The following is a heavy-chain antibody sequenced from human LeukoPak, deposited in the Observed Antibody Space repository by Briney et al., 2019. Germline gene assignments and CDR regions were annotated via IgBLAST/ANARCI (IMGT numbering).Heavy chain of an antibody. CDR2: INHSGST. CDR3: ARQPQWLVRLYYYYYMDV. V-gene: IGHV4-34*01. CDR1: GGSFSGYY. Sequence: SETLSLTCAVYGGSFSGYYWSWIRQPPGKGLERIGEINHSGSTNYNPSLKSRVTISVDTSKNQFSLKLSSVTAADTAVYYCARQPQWLVRLYYYYYMDVWGKGTTVTISS. J-gene: IGHJ6*03. D-gene: IGHD6-19*01.